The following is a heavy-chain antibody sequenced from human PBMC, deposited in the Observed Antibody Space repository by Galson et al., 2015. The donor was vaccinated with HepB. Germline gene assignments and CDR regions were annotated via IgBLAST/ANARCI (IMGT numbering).Heavy chain of an antibody. CDR2: ISAYNGNT. CDR1: GYTFTSYG. V-gene: IGHV1-18*01. J-gene: IGHJ2*01. Sequence: SVKVSCKASGYTFTSYGISWVRQAPGQGLEWMGWISAYNGNTNYAQKLQGRVTMTTDTSTSTAYMELRSLRSDDTAVYYCARDRNRRDGYNGHFDLWGRGTLVTVSS. D-gene: IGHD5-24*01. CDR3: ARDRNRRDGYNGHFDL.